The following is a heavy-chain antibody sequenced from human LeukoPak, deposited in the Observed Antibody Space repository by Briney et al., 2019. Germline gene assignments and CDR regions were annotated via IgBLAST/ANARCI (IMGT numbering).Heavy chain of an antibody. CDR3: ARRHSTSPGLDYYYYYMDV. D-gene: IGHD2-2*01. CDR2: IYYSGST. V-gene: IGHV4-59*01. Sequence: SETLSLTCTVSGGSISSYYWSWIRQPPGKGLEWIGYIYYSGSTNYNPSLKSRVTISVDTSKNQFSLKLSSVTAADTAVYYCARRHSTSPGLDYYYYYMDVWGKGTTVTVSS. CDR1: GGSISSYY. J-gene: IGHJ6*03.